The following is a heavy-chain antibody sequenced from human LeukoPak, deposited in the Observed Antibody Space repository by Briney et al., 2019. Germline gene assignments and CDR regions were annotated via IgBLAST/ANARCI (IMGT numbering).Heavy chain of an antibody. CDR1: GGSISSSSYY. J-gene: IGHJ5*02. Sequence: SETLSLTCTVSGGSISSSSYYWGWIRQPPGKGLEWIGSIYFSGSTYYNPSLKSRVTISVDTSKNQFSLKLSSVTAADTAVYYCAREDIVATTAFGPWGQGTLVTVSS. CDR2: IYFSGST. V-gene: IGHV4-39*02. CDR3: AREDIVATTAFGP. D-gene: IGHD5-12*01.